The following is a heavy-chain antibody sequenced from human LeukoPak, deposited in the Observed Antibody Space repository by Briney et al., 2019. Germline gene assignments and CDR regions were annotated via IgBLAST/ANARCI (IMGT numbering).Heavy chain of an antibody. Sequence: GGSLRHSCAASGFTFDNHAMHWVRQAPGKGLEWVSLITWDGSSTVYAGSVKGRFTISRDNTQNSLYLQMNSLRAEDTALYYCARGDDYNSRVIDYWGQGTLVTVSS. V-gene: IGHV3-43D*04. CDR3: ARGDDYNSRVIDY. CDR2: ITWDGSST. CDR1: GFTFDNHA. J-gene: IGHJ4*02. D-gene: IGHD5-24*01.